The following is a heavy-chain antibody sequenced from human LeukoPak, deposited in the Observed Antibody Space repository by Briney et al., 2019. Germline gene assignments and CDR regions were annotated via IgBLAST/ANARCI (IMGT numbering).Heavy chain of an antibody. Sequence: GGSLRLSCAASGFTFSSYEIQWVRQAPGKGLEWISYGSQSGATTSFADSVKGRFIISRDNAKNSLYMQMNSLRAEDTAVYYCARVERLRLGELSAPWAMDVWGQGTTVTVSS. J-gene: IGHJ6*02. V-gene: IGHV3-48*03. D-gene: IGHD3-16*02. CDR3: ARVERLRLGELSAPWAMDV. CDR2: GSQSGATT. CDR1: GFTFSSYE.